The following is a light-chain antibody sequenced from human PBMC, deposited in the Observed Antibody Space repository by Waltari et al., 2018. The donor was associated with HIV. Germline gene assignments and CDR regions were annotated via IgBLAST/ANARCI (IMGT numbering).Light chain of an antibody. V-gene: IGLV3-25*03. J-gene: IGLJ2*01. Sequence: SYELTLAPSVSVSPGQTAKLTCSGDALSRHFVFWYQQKSGQAPRMMIFKDNERPSGIPARFSASSAGSTSTLTISGVQAEDEADYYCQSGHNRESIFGGGTKLTVL. CDR1: ALSRHF. CDR3: QSGHNRESI. CDR2: KDN.